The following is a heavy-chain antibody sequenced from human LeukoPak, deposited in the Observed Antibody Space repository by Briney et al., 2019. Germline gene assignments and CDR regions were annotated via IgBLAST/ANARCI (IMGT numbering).Heavy chain of an antibody. CDR1: GGSISSGGYY. CDR3: ARALMTNDNWFDP. Sequence: SQTLSLTCTVSGGSISSGGYYWSWIRQHPGKCLEWIGYIYYSGSTYYNPSLKSRVTISVDTSKNQFSLKLSSVTAADTAVYYCARALMTNDNWFDPWGQGTLVTVSS. CDR2: IYYSGST. J-gene: IGHJ5*02. V-gene: IGHV4-31*03.